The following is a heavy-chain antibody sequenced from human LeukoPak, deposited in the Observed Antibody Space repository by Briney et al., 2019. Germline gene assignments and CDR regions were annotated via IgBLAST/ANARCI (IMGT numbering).Heavy chain of an antibody. D-gene: IGHD6-13*01. J-gene: IGHJ4*02. CDR3: AREQQVVSYFDF. Sequence: DSVKGRFTISRDNAKNSVFLQMYSLRAEDTAVYYCAREQQVVSYFDFWGQGILVTVSS. V-gene: IGHV3-7*01.